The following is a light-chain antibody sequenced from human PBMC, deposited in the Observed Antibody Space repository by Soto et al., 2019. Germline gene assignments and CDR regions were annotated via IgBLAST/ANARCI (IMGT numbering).Light chain of an antibody. CDR2: SNN. V-gene: IGLV1-47*02. CDR3: AAWDDSLSGRV. CDR1: SSNIGSNY. Sequence: QSVLTQPPSASGTPGQRVTISCSGSSSNIGSNYVYWYQQLPGTAPKLLIYSNNQRPSGVPDRFSGYKSGTSASLAISGLRSEDEADYYCAAWDDSLSGRVFGTGTKVTVL. J-gene: IGLJ1*01.